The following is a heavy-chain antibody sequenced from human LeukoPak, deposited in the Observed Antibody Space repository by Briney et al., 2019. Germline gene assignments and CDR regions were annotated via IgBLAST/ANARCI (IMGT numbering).Heavy chain of an antibody. D-gene: IGHD2-8*01. CDR1: GFTFSSTW. J-gene: IGHJ4*02. V-gene: IGHV3-23*01. Sequence: GGSLRLSCAASGFTFSSTWMHWVRQVPGKGLEWVSAISGSGGSTYYADSVKGRFTISRDNSKNTLYLQMNCLRAEDTAVYYCAKDPDCTSGVCYTFFDYWGQGTLVTVSS. CDR2: ISGSGGST. CDR3: AKDPDCTSGVCYTFFDY.